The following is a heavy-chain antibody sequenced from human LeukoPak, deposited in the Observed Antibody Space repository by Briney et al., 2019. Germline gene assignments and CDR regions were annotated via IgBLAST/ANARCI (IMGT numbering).Heavy chain of an antibody. CDR1: GVSISSYS. D-gene: IGHD1-1*01. CDR2: ISNIGAT. J-gene: IGHJ4*02. Sequence: SPETLSLTCSVSGVSISSYSWSWIRQPPREGLAWVGYISNIGATKYNPPLKTRGTISVDTCKKQSSLKLSSVTAADTGVYYYARPLYNIDYWGQGNLVTVSS. V-gene: IGHV4-59*08. CDR3: ARPLYNIDY.